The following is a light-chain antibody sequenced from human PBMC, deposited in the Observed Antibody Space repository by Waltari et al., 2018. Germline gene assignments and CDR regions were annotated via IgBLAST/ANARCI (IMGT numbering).Light chain of an antibody. CDR2: DAS. J-gene: IGKJ4*01. CDR1: QDISNY. Sequence: DIQMTQSPSSLSASVGDRVTITCQASQDISNYLNCFQQKPGKAPKLLIYDASNLETGVPSRFSGSGSGTHFTFTISSLQPEDIATYYCQQYDDLTPLTFGGGTKVEI. CDR3: QQYDDLTPLT. V-gene: IGKV1-33*01.